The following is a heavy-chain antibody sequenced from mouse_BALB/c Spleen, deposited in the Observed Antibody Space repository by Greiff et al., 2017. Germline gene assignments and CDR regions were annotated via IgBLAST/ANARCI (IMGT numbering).Heavy chain of an antibody. V-gene: IGHV5-17*02. CDR1: GFTFSSFG. J-gene: IGHJ3*01. D-gene: IGHD3-3*01. Sequence: DVKLQESGGGLVQPGGSRKLSCAASGFTFSSFGMHWVRQAPEKGLEWVAYISSGSSTIYYADTVKGRFTISRDNPKNTLFLQMTSLRSEDTAMYYCAGTRFAYWGQGTLVTVSA. CDR3: AGTRFAY. CDR2: ISSGSSTI.